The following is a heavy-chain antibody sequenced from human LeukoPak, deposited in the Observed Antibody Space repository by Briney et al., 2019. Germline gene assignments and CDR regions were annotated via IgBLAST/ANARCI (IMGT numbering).Heavy chain of an antibody. J-gene: IGHJ4*02. CDR2: ISGSGGST. Sequence: PGGSLRLSCAASGFTSSSYAMSWVRQAPGKGLEWVSAISGSGGSTYYADSVKGRFTISRDNSKNTLYLQMNSLRGEDTAVYYCAKAMYADYDSSDLWGQGTLVTVSS. D-gene: IGHD3-22*01. V-gene: IGHV3-23*01. CDR1: GFTSSSYA. CDR3: AKAMYADYDSSDL.